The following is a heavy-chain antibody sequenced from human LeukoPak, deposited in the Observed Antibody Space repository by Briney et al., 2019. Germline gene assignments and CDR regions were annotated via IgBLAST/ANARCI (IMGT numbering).Heavy chain of an antibody. CDR1: GFSFRSYW. CDR2: IKQDGSEK. D-gene: IGHD1-26*01. V-gene: IGHV3-7*02. CDR3: VPGSH. Sequence: PGGSLRLSCAASGFSFRSYWMYWVRQAPGKGLEWVANIKQDGSEKYYVDSVKGRFTISRDNAKNSLYLQMNSLRAEDTAVYYCVPGSHWGQGTLVTVSS. J-gene: IGHJ4*02.